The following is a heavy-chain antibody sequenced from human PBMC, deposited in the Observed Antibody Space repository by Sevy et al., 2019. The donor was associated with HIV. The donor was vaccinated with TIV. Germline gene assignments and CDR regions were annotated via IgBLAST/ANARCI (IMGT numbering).Heavy chain of an antibody. V-gene: IGHV4-59*01. J-gene: IGHJ6*02. CDR2: IYYSGRT. CDR1: GDSISGYY. Sequence: SETLSLTCTVSGDSISGYYWSWIRQAPGKGLEWIGYIYYSGRTNYNSSFKSRVAISVDTSKNQFSLKLRSVTAADTAVYYCARALQDYYYAMDVWGQGATVTVSS. CDR3: ARALQDYYYAMDV.